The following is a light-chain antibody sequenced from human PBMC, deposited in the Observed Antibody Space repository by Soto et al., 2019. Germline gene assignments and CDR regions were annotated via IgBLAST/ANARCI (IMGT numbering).Light chain of an antibody. CDR2: GNS. CDR3: QCYDSSLSAYYV. J-gene: IGLJ1*01. V-gene: IGLV1-40*01. Sequence: QSVLTQPPSVSGAPGQRVTISCTGSSSNIGAGYDVHWYQQLPGTAPKLLIYGNSNRPSGVPDRFSGSKSGTSASLAITGLQAEDEADYYCQCYDSSLSAYYVFGTGTKVTVL. CDR1: SSNIGAGYD.